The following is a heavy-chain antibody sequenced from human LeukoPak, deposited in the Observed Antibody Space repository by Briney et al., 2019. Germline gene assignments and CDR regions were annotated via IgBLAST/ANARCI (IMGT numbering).Heavy chain of an antibody. D-gene: IGHD4-17*01. V-gene: IGHV4-34*08. CDR3: ATSEFTVTPTTPKVDY. Sequence: LSCAASGFTFGDHYLAWIRQPPGKGLEWIGEINHSASTNYNPSLKSRVTISVDTSKNQFSLELSSVTAADTAVYYCATSEFTVTPTTPKVDYWGQGTLVTVSS. CDR1: GFTFGDHY. J-gene: IGHJ4*02. CDR2: INHSAST.